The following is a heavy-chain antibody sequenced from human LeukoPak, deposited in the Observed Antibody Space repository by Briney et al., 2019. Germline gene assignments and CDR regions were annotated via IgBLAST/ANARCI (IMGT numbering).Heavy chain of an antibody. Sequence: GRSLRLSCAASGFTFSTYAMHWVRQAPGKGLEWVAVISKDGVNEYYADSVKGRFTISRDNSNNTLYLQMGSLRAGDMAVYYCARGYYDSSGYAAEVFDIWGQGTMVTVSS. CDR1: GFTFSTYA. J-gene: IGHJ3*02. CDR3: ARGYYDSSGYAAEVFDI. V-gene: IGHV3-30*14. D-gene: IGHD3-22*01. CDR2: ISKDGVNE.